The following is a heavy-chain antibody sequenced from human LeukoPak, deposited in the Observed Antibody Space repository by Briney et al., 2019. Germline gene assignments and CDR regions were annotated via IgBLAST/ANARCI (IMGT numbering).Heavy chain of an antibody. V-gene: IGHV4-59*01. CDR2: IYYSGST. Sequence: SETLSLTCTVSGGSISSYYWSWIRQPPGKGLEWIGYIYYSGSTNYNPSLKSRVTISVDTSKNQFSLKLSSVTAADTAVYYCARASLYCSSTSCPYNWFDPWGQETLVTVSS. CDR1: GGSISSYY. D-gene: IGHD2-2*01. CDR3: ARASLYCSSTSCPYNWFDP. J-gene: IGHJ5*02.